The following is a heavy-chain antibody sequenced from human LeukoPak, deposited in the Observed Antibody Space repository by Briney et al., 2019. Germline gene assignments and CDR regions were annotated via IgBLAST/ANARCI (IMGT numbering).Heavy chain of an antibody. J-gene: IGHJ4*02. V-gene: IGHV3-30*02. CDR3: AKDREFVYSSSLDY. CDR2: IRYDGSNK. CDR1: GFTFSSYG. D-gene: IGHD6-6*01. Sequence: GGSLRLSCAASGFTFSSYGMHWVRQAPGKGLEWVAFIRYDGSNKYYADSVKGRFTISRDNSKNTLYLRMNSLRAEDTAVYYCAKDREFVYSSSLDYWGQGTLVTVSS.